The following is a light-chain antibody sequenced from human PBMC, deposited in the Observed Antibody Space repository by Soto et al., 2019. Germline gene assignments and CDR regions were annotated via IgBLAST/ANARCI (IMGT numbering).Light chain of an antibody. V-gene: IGLV1-40*01. CDR2: GNS. Sequence: QSVLTQPPSVSGAPGQRVIISCTGSSSNIGAGYDVHWYQQLPGTAPKLLIYGNSNRPSGVPDRFSGSKSGTSASLAITGLQAEDEADYYCQSYDSSLRQVFGGGTKLTVL. CDR3: QSYDSSLRQV. J-gene: IGLJ2*01. CDR1: SSNIGAGYD.